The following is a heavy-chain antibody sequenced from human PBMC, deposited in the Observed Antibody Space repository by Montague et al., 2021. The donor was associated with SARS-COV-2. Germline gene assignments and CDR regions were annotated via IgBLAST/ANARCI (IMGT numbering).Heavy chain of an antibody. J-gene: IGHJ4*02. CDR3: ARGRQHFNMIVVVMSGGEYYFDY. Sequence: SETLSLTCAVSGGSFSDYYWSWIRQPPGKGLEWIGEINHRGTSNYNTSLKSRVSISLDTSKNQFSLYLSSVTAADTAVYYCARGRQHFNMIVVVMSGGEYYFDYWGQGTLVTVSS. D-gene: IGHD3-22*01. CDR1: GGSFSDYY. V-gene: IGHV4-34*01. CDR2: INHRGTS.